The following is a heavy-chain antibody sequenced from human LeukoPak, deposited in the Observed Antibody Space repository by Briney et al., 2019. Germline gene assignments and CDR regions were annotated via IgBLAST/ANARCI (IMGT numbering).Heavy chain of an antibody. CDR3: ARGLRSYYGIDY. D-gene: IGHD1-26*01. Sequence: AGGSLRLSCAASGFTFSSYEMNWVRQAPGKGLEWVSYISSSGSTIYYADSVKGRFTISRDNAKNSLYLQMNSLRAEDTAVYYCARGLRSYYGIDYWGQGTLVTVSS. V-gene: IGHV3-48*03. CDR2: ISSSGSTI. J-gene: IGHJ4*02. CDR1: GFTFSSYE.